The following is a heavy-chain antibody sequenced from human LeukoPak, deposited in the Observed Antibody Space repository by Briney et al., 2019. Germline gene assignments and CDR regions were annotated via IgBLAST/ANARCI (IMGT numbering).Heavy chain of an antibody. CDR2: IRSKAYGGTT. J-gene: IGHJ4*02. Sequence: GGSLRLSCTASGFTFGDYAMSWFRQAPGKGLEWVGLIRSKAYGGTTEYAASVKGRFTISRDDSKSIAYLQMNSLKTEDTAVYYCTTTVVTPFVTFDYWGQGTLVTVSS. CDR3: TTTVVTPFVTFDY. CDR1: GFTFGDYA. D-gene: IGHD4-23*01. V-gene: IGHV3-49*03.